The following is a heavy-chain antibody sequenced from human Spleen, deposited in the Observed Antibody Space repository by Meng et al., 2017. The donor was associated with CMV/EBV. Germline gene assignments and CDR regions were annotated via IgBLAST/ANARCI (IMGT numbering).Heavy chain of an antibody. Sequence: GGSLRLSCAASGFTFSSYSMNWVRQAPGKGLEWVSSISSSSSYIYYADSVKGRFTISRDNAKNSLYLQMNSLRAEDTAVYYCARDLSPQFLEWSIWAVDGMDVWGQGTTVTVSS. CDR3: ARDLSPQFLEWSIWAVDGMDV. CDR1: GFTFSSYS. D-gene: IGHD3-3*01. V-gene: IGHV3-21*01. CDR2: ISSSSSYI. J-gene: IGHJ6*02.